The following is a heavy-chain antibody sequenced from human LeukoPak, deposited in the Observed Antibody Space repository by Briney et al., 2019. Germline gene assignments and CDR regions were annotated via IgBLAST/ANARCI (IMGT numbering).Heavy chain of an antibody. CDR3: ARGGGTFNY. V-gene: IGHV4-34*01. Sequence: PSETLSLTCAVYGGSFSGYYWSWIRQPPGKGLEWIGEINHSGSTNYNPSLKSRVTISVDTSKNQFSLKLSSVTAADTAVYYCARGGGTFNYWGQGTLVTVSS. CDR2: INHSGST. CDR1: GGSFSGYY. J-gene: IGHJ4*02. D-gene: IGHD1-26*01.